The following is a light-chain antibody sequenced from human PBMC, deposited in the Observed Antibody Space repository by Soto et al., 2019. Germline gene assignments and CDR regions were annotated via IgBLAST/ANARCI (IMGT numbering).Light chain of an antibody. CDR2: EVS. J-gene: IGLJ3*02. CDR3: SSYTSSSTPGGV. V-gene: IGLV2-14*01. CDR1: SSDVGGYKY. Sequence: QSALTQPASVSGSPGQSITISCTGTSSDVGGYKYVSWYQHHPGKAPKLLIYEVSNRPSGISNRFSGSKSGNTASLTISGLPPQDEADYYCSSYTSSSTPGGVFGGGTKLTVL.